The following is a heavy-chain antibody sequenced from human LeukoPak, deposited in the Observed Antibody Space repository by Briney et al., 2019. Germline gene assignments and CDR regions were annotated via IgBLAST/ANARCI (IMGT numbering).Heavy chain of an antibody. D-gene: IGHD6-6*01. J-gene: IGHJ6*03. V-gene: IGHV4-59*11. CDR1: GGSISSHY. CDR3: ARSLYSSPWYYYYYMDV. Sequence: SETLSLTCTVSGGSISSHYWSWIRQPPGKGLEWIGYIYYSGSTNYNPFLKSRVTISVDTSKNQFSLKLSSVTAADTAVYYCARSLYSSPWYYYYYMDVWGKGTTVTVSS. CDR2: IYYSGST.